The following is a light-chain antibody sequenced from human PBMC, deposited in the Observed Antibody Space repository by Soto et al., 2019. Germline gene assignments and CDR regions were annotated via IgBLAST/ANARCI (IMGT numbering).Light chain of an antibody. J-gene: IGKJ2*01. Sequence: EIVLTQSPGTLSLSPGERATLSCRASQSIDSRYLAWYQQKPGQAPRLLIYATSSRATGIPDRFSGSGSGTDFTLTISRLEPEDFAVFYCQQYHASSYTFGQWTKLEIK. V-gene: IGKV3-20*01. CDR1: QSIDSRY. CDR3: QQYHASSYT. CDR2: ATS.